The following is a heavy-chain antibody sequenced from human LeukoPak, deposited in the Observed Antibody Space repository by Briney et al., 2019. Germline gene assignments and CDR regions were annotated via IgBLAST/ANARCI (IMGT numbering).Heavy chain of an antibody. CDR3: ARQGPCYYDSSGYCKRTFDY. CDR2: IYYSGST. Sequence: SETLSLTCTVSGGSISSSSYYWVWIRQPPGKGLEWIGSIYYSGSTYYNPSLKSRVTISVDTSKNQFSLKLSSVTAADTAVYYCARQGPCYYDSSGYCKRTFDYWGQGTLVTVSS. J-gene: IGHJ4*02. V-gene: IGHV4-39*01. CDR1: GGSISSSSYY. D-gene: IGHD3-22*01.